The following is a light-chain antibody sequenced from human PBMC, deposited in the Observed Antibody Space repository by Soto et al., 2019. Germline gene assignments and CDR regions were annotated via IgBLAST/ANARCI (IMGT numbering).Light chain of an antibody. CDR3: LQHNTYPLS. CDR2: GAS. J-gene: IGKJ4*01. V-gene: IGKV1-17*03. CDR1: QAISHY. Sequence: DIQMTQSPSAMSASVGDRVTITCRASQAISHYLAWFHQRPGKVPKRLIYGASTLESGVPSRFSGSGSGTEFTLTISSLQPEDFGTYYCLQHNTYPLSFGGGTKVDSK.